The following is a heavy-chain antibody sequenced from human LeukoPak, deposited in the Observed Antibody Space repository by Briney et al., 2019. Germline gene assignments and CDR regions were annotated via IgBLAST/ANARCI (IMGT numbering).Heavy chain of an antibody. V-gene: IGHV4-39*01. CDR1: GGSISSSSYY. CDR2: IYYSGST. J-gene: IGHJ5*02. CDR3: ARHEGGLQLTRNWFDP. Sequence: SETLSLTCTVSGGSISSSSYYWGWIRQPPGKGLEWIGSIYYSGSTYYNPSLKSRVTISVDTSKNQFSLKLSSVTAADTAVYYCARHEGGLQLTRNWFDPWGQGTLVTVSS. D-gene: IGHD1-1*01.